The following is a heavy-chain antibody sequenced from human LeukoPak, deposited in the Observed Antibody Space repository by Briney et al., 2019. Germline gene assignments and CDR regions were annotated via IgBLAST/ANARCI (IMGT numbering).Heavy chain of an antibody. CDR2: IDHDGSGT. CDR1: GFTFKNYW. J-gene: IGHJ3*02. CDR3: AKDQYGEAFDI. V-gene: IGHV3-74*01. D-gene: IGHD4-17*01. Sequence: PGGSLRLSCAASGFTFKNYWMHWVRHAPGTGLVWVSRIDHDGSGTSYADSVKGRFTVSRDNSKNTLYLQMNSLRAEDTAVYYCAKDQYGEAFDIWGPGTMVTVSS.